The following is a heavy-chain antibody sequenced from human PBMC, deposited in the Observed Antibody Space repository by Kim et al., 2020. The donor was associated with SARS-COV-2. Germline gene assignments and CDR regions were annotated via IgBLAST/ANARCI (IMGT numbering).Heavy chain of an antibody. CDR2: IYYSGST. CDR3: ARGGTIFGVVTRPFDY. Sequence: SETLSLTCTVSGGSISSGGYYWSWIRQHPGKGLEWIGYIYYSGSTYYNPSLKSRVTISVDTSKNQFSLKLSSVTAADTAVYYCARGGTIFGVVTRPFDYWSQGTLVTVSS. J-gene: IGHJ4*02. CDR1: GGSISSGGYY. V-gene: IGHV4-31*03. D-gene: IGHD3-3*01.